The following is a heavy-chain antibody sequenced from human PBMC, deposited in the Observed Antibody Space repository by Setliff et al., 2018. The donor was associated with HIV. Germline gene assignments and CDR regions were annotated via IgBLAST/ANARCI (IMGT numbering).Heavy chain of an antibody. CDR1: GFTFSSYA. J-gene: IGHJ4*02. CDR2: IKSKTDGGTT. D-gene: IGHD3-16*02. CDR3: AYYRDSTVHQDY. Sequence: GGSLRLSCAASGFTFSSYAMSWVRQAPGKGLEWVGRIKSKTDGGTTDHAAPLKGRFTISRDDSKNTLYLQMNSLKTEDTAVYYCAYYRDSTVHQDYWGQGTLVTVSS. V-gene: IGHV3-15*01.